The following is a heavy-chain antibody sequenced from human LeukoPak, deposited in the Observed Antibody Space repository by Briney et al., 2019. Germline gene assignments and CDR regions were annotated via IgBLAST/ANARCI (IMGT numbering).Heavy chain of an antibody. Sequence: SVKVSCRASGDTFSSYSISWVRQAPGQGLEWMGGIIPMFGTANYGQKFQGRVTITADKSTSTAYMELSSLRSDDTAVYYCARGVVRVPNLFDYWGQGTLVTVSS. V-gene: IGHV1-69*06. CDR3: ARGVVRVPNLFDY. J-gene: IGHJ4*02. CDR2: IIPMFGTA. CDR1: GDTFSSYS. D-gene: IGHD3-3*01.